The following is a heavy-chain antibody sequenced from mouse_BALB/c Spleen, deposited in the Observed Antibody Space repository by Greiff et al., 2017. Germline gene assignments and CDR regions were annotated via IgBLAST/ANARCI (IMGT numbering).Heavy chain of an antibody. CDR3: AENYRYFDY. V-gene: IGHV1-26*01. D-gene: IGHD2-14*01. J-gene: IGHJ2*01. Sequence: VQLQQSGPELVKPGASVKMSCKASGYTFTDYYMKWVKQSQGKSLEWIGDINPNNGDTFYNQRFKGKATLTVDKSSSTAFMQLNSLTSEDSAVYCYAENYRYFDYWGQGTTLTVSS. CDR2: INPNNGDT. CDR1: GYTFTDYY.